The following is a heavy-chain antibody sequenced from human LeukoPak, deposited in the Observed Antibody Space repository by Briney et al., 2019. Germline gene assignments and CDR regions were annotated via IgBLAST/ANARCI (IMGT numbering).Heavy chain of an antibody. Sequence: GASVEVSCKASGYTFTSYDINWVRQATGQGLEWMGWMNPNSGNTGYAQKFQGRVTMTRNTSISTAYMELSSLRSEDTAVYYCARGNYDFWSVGMDVWGQGTTVTVSS. D-gene: IGHD3-3*01. CDR1: GYTFTSYD. V-gene: IGHV1-8*01. CDR3: ARGNYDFWSVGMDV. J-gene: IGHJ6*02. CDR2: MNPNSGNT.